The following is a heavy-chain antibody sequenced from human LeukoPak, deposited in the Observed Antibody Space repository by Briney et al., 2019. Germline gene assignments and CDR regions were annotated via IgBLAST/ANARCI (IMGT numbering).Heavy chain of an antibody. J-gene: IGHJ6*02. CDR1: GGAISSYY. Sequence: SETLSLTCTVSGGAISSYYWSWIRQPPGKGLEWIGYIYYSGSTNYNPSLKSRVTISVDTSKNQFSLKLSSVTAADTAVYYCARDTMVRGVIDYYYYGMDVWGQGTTVTVSS. CDR3: ARDTMVRGVIDYYYYGMDV. D-gene: IGHD3-10*01. V-gene: IGHV4-59*01. CDR2: IYYSGST.